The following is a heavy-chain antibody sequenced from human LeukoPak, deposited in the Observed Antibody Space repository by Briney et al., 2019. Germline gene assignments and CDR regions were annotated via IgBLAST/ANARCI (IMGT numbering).Heavy chain of an antibody. D-gene: IGHD6-13*01. J-gene: IGHJ3*02. CDR1: GGSISSSTYY. CDR3: ARRTAAGKDAFDI. V-gene: IGHV4-39*01. CDR2: IYYSGST. Sequence: SETLSLTCTVSGGSISSSTYYWGWIRQPPGKGLEWIGSIYYSGSTYYNPSLKSRVTISVDTSKNQFSLKLSSVTAADTAVYYCARRTAAGKDAFDIWGQGTMVTVSS.